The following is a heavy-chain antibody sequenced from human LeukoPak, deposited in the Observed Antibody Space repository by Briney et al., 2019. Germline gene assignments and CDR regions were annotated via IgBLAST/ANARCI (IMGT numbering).Heavy chain of an antibody. V-gene: IGHV1-2*02. CDR2: INPNSGGT. CDR3: ARDFSSTSYYYYYYGMDV. CDR1: GGTFSSYA. J-gene: IGHJ6*02. Sequence: ASVKVSCKASGGTFSSYAISWVRQAPGQGLEWMGWINPNSGGTNYAQKFQGRVTMTRDTSISTAYMELSRLRSDDTAVYYCARDFSSTSYYYYYYGMDVWGQGTTVTVSS. D-gene: IGHD2-2*01.